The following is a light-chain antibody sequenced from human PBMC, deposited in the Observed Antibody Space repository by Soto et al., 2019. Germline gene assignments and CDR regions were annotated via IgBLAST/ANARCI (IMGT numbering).Light chain of an antibody. V-gene: IGLV2-14*01. Sequence: QSALTQPASVSGSPGQSITISCTGTISDIGAYNYVSWYQQHPGKAPKLMIYEVSNRPSGVSSRFSGSKSGDTASLTISGLQAEDEAHYYCSSYTQSIYVVFGTGTKVTVL. CDR3: SSYTQSIYVV. CDR1: ISDIGAYNY. CDR2: EVS. J-gene: IGLJ1*01.